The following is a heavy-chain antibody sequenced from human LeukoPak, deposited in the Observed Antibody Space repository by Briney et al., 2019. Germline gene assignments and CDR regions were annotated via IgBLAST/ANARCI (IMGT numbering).Heavy chain of an antibody. V-gene: IGHV3-74*03. J-gene: IGHJ2*01. CDR2: VDIDGIST. CDR1: GFSFTSYY. CDR3: ARDSSDFDL. Sequence: GGSLRLSCAASGFSFTSYYMHWVRQVPGKGPVWVSWVDIDGISTKYADSVKGRFTISRDNAKNTVYFQMNSLRVEDTAVYYCARDSSDFDLWGRGTLVTVSS.